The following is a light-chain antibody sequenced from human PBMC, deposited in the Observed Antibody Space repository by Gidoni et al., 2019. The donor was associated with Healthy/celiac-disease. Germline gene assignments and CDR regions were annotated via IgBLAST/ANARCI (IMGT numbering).Light chain of an antibody. V-gene: IGKV1-5*01. J-gene: IGKJ1*01. Sequence: DIQMTQSPSTLSASVGDRVTITCRASQSISSWLAWYQQKPGKAPKLLIYDASSLESGVTSRFSGSGSGTEFTLTISSLQPDDFATYYCQQYNSYWTFXQXTKVEIK. CDR1: QSISSW. CDR3: QQYNSYWT. CDR2: DAS.